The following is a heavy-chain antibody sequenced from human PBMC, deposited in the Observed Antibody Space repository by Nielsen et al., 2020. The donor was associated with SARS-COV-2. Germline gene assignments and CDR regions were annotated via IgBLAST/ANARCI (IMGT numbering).Heavy chain of an antibody. CDR2: IYYSGNT. Sequence: WIRQPPGKGLEWIGSIYYSGNTYYNPSLKSRVTISVDTSKNHVSLKLSSVTAADTAVYYCARDGYYDSSGYYYREAFDIWGPGTMVTVSS. CDR3: ARDGYYDSSGYYYREAFDI. J-gene: IGHJ3*02. V-gene: IGHV4-39*07. D-gene: IGHD3-22*01.